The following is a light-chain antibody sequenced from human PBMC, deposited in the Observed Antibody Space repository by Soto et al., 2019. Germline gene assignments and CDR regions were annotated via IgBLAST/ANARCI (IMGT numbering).Light chain of an antibody. CDR1: QSVTSNH. V-gene: IGKV3-20*01. CDR2: GVS. J-gene: IGKJ2*01. Sequence: EIVLTQSLDTLSVSPGERTTLSCRASQSVTSNHVAWYQQKPGQAPRLLIYGVSSRATGIPDRFSGSGSGTDFTLTISRVEPEDFAVYYCQHFGNSLYTFGQGTKVDNK. CDR3: QHFGNSLYT.